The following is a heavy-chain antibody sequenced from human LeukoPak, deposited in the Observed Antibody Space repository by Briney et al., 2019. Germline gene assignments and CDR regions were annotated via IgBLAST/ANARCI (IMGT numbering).Heavy chain of an antibody. CDR2: ISAYNGNT. CDR3: ARAEQHQLILH. J-gene: IGHJ4*02. CDR1: GYTFTSYG. V-gene: IGHV1-18*01. D-gene: IGHD2-2*01. Sequence: GASVKVSCKASGYTFTSYGITWVRQAPGQGLEWMGWISAYNGNTNYAQKLQGRVTMTTDTSTSTAYLDLRSLRSDDTAVYYCARAEQHQLILHWGQGTLVTVSS.